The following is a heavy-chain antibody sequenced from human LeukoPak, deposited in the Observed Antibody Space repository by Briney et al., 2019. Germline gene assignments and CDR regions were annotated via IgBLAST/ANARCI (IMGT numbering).Heavy chain of an antibody. CDR3: AKWLEGGRPDFDS. J-gene: IGHJ4*02. CDR1: GFTFSSYA. Sequence: PGGSLRLSCAASGFTFSSYAMTWVRQAPGKGLEWVSAISASGGSTYYADSVKGRFTISRDNSRNTLYLQMNGLRAEDTAVYYCAKWLEGGRPDFDSWGQGTLVTVSS. V-gene: IGHV3-23*01. CDR2: ISASGGST. D-gene: IGHD2-15*01.